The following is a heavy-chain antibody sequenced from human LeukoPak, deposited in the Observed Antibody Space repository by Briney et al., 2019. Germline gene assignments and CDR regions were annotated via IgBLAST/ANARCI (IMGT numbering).Heavy chain of an antibody. CDR1: GFTFDDYA. D-gene: IGHD3-10*01. CDR2: ISWNSGTI. CDR3: AKDKIFGGELDY. Sequence: GGSLRLSCAASGFTFDDYAMHWVRHAPGKGLEWVSGISWNSGTIGYADSVKGRFTISRDNAKNSLYLQMNSLRAEDTALYYCAKDKIFGGELDYWGQGTLVTVSS. J-gene: IGHJ4*02. V-gene: IGHV3-9*01.